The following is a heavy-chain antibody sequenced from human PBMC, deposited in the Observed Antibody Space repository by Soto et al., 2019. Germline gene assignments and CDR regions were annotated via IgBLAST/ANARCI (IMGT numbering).Heavy chain of an antibody. CDR1: GGSISSSSYY. CDR2: IYYSGST. Sequence: PSETLSLTCTVSGGSISSSSYYWGWIRQPPGKGLEWIGSIYYSGSTYYNPSLKSRVTISVDTSKNQFSLKLSSVTAADTAVYYCGRVGGGTPFDYWGQGTLVTVSS. D-gene: IGHD3-10*01. J-gene: IGHJ4*02. V-gene: IGHV4-39*01. CDR3: GRVGGGTPFDY.